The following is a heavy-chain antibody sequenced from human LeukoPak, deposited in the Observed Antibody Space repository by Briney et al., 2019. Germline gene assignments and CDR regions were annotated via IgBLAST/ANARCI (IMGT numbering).Heavy chain of an antibody. J-gene: IGHJ5*02. CDR1: GFTFSDYS. V-gene: IGHV3-21*01. D-gene: IGHD3-3*01. Sequence: GGSLRLSCAASGFTFSDYSMNWVRQAPGKGLVWVSSISSHSSYIYYADSVKGRFTISRDNAKNSLYLQMNSLRAEDTAVYYCARDFYDFWSGSIRFDPWGQGTLVTVSS. CDR3: ARDFYDFWSGSIRFDP. CDR2: ISSHSSYI.